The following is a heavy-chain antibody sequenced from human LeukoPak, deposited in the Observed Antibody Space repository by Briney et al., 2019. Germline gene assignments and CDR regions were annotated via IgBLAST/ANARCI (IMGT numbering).Heavy chain of an antibody. CDR3: ARDVSSSNYYYMDV. CDR2: INPNSGGT. J-gene: IGHJ6*03. CDR1: GYTFTGYY. V-gene: IGHV1-2*02. D-gene: IGHD2-2*01. Sequence: RASVKVSCKASGYTFTGYYMHWVRQAPGQGLEWMGWINPNSGGTNYAQKFRGRVTMTRDTSISTAYMELSRLRSDDTAVYYCARDVSSSNYYYMDVWGKGTTVTVSS.